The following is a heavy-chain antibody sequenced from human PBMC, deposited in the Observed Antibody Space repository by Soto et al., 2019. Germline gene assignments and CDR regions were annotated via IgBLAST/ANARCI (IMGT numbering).Heavy chain of an antibody. CDR3: AKDEYSSSLGFDY. Sequence: AGGSLRLSCAASGFTFSSYGMHWVRQAPGKGLEWVAVISYDGSNKYYADSVKGRFTISRDNSKNTLYLQMNSLRAEDTAVYYCAKDEYSSSLGFDYWGQGTLVTVSS. CDR2: ISYDGSNK. CDR1: GFTFSSYG. D-gene: IGHD6-6*01. J-gene: IGHJ4*02. V-gene: IGHV3-30*18.